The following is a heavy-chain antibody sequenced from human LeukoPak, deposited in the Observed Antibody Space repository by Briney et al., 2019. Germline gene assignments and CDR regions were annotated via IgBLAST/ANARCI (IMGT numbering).Heavy chain of an antibody. CDR3: ARDQGTYYYGSGSSNWFDP. CDR1: GGSISSYY. J-gene: IGHJ5*02. D-gene: IGHD3-10*01. V-gene: IGHV4-38-2*02. CDR2: IYHSGST. Sequence: PSETLSLTCTVSGGSISSYYWSWIRQPPGKGLEWIGSIYHSGSTYYNPSLKSRVTISVDTSKNQFSLKLSSVTAADTAVYYCARDQGTYYYGSGSSNWFDPWGQGTLVTVSS.